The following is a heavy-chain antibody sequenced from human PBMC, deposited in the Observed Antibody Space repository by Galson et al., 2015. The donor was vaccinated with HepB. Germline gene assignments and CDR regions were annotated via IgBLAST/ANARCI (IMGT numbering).Heavy chain of an antibody. D-gene: IGHD3-10*01. V-gene: IGHV3-30*18. J-gene: IGHJ6*02. CDR1: GFTFSSYG. CDR2: ISYDGSNK. CDR3: AKSWMVRGVIPRLYYYYGMDV. Sequence: SLRLSCAASGFTFSSYGMHWVRQAPGKGLEWVAVISYDGSNKYYADSVKGRFTISRDNSKNTLYLQMNSLRAEDTAVYYCAKSWMVRGVIPRLYYYYGMDVWGQGTTVTVSS.